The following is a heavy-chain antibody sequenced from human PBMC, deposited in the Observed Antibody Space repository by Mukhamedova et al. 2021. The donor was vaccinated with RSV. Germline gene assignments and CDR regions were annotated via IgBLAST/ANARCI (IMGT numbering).Heavy chain of an antibody. Sequence: IYWDDDKRYSPSLKSRLTVTKDTSKNQVVLIMTNMDPVDTATYYCVHRRTGGPETSHFDYWGQGTLVTVSS. D-gene: IGHD2-8*02. CDR3: VHRRTGGPETSHFDY. J-gene: IGHJ4*02. CDR2: IYWDDDK. V-gene: IGHV2-5*02.